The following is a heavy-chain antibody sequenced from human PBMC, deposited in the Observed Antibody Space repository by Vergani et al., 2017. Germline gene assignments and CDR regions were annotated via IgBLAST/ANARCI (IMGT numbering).Heavy chain of an antibody. D-gene: IGHD1-26*01. CDR2: IKEDGTEK. CDR1: GFTFDDYA. J-gene: IGHJ4*02. CDR3: AREGVPRCCIVGAPDF. Sequence: EVQLVESGGVVVQPGGSLRLSCAASGFTFDDYAMHWVRQAPGKGLEWVANIKEDGTEKYYLDSVKGRFTISRDIAENSIYLEMNSLRVEDTAVYYCAREGVPRCCIVGAPDFWGQGTQVTVSS. V-gene: IGHV3-7*01.